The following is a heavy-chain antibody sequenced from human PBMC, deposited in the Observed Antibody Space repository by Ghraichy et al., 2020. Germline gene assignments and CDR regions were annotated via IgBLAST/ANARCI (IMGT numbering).Heavy chain of an antibody. Sequence: LSLTCAASGFTFSSYSMNWVRQAPGKGLEWVSSISSSSSYIYYADSVKGRFTISRDNAKNSLYLQMNSLRAEDTAVYYCARDFYYDILTGYSSSPYYYYGMDVWGQGTTVTVSS. CDR2: ISSSSSYI. D-gene: IGHD3-9*01. V-gene: IGHV3-21*01. CDR1: GFTFSSYS. J-gene: IGHJ6*02. CDR3: ARDFYYDILTGYSSSPYYYYGMDV.